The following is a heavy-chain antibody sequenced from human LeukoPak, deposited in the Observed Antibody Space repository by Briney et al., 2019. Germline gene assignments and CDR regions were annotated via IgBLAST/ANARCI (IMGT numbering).Heavy chain of an antibody. CDR3: ARCTYYDFWSGYPEFDY. CDR2: IKQDGSEK. V-gene: IGHV3-7*01. J-gene: IGHJ4*02. Sequence: GGSLRLSCAASGFSFSRYWTSWVRQAPGKGLEWVANIKQDGSEKYYVDSVKGRFTISRDNAKNSLYLQMNSLRAEDTAVYYCARCTYYDFWSGYPEFDYWGQGTLVTVSS. CDR1: GFSFSRYW. D-gene: IGHD3-3*01.